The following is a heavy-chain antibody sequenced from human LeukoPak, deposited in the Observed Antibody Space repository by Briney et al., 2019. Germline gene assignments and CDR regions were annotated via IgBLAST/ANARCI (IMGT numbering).Heavy chain of an antibody. V-gene: IGHV4-61*05. CDR3: ACLTTADAFDI. D-gene: IGHD3-22*01. CDR1: GGSISTSTYY. CDR2: IYDSGST. Sequence: SETLSLTCTVSGGSISTSTYYWGWIRQPPGKGLEWIGYIYDSGSTNYNPSLKSRVTISVDTSKNQFSLKLSSVTAADTAVYYCACLTTADAFDIWGQGTMVTVSS. J-gene: IGHJ3*02.